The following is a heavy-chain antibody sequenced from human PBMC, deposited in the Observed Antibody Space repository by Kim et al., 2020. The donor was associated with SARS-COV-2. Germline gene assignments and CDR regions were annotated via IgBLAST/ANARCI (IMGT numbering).Heavy chain of an antibody. V-gene: IGHV3-23*01. J-gene: IGHJ4*02. Sequence: GGSLRLSCAASGFTFSNYGMAWVRQAPGKGLEWVSLISGSGGNTYYADSVKGRFTISRDNSNNILYLQMNSLRPEGTALYYCAKRITPSGSSGWMGLDCWGQGTLVSVSS. D-gene: IGHD6-19*01. CDR3: AKRITPSGSSGWMGLDC. CDR2: ISGSGGNT. CDR1: GFTFSNYG.